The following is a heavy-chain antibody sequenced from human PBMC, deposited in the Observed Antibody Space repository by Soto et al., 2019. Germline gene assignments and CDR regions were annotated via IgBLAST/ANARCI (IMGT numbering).Heavy chain of an antibody. J-gene: IGHJ6*02. V-gene: IGHV1-8*01. CDR2: MNPNNGNT. D-gene: IGHD4-17*01. CDR3: ARLYGDYTYYYYGMDV. Sequence: ASVKVSCKASGYTFTSYDINWVRQATGQGLEWMGYMNPNNGNTGYAQKFQGRVTMTRDTSISTAYMELSSLRSEDTAVYYCARLYGDYTYYYYGMDVWGQGTTVTV. CDR1: GYTFTSYD.